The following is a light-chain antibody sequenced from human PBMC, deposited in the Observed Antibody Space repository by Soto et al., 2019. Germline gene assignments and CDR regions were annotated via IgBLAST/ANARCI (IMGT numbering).Light chain of an antibody. J-gene: IGLJ1*01. CDR2: DVS. V-gene: IGLV2-11*01. Sequence: QSTLNQPRSVSGSLGQSVTISCTGTSSDVGGYNYVSWYQQSPGRAPKLMIYDVSQRPSGVPDRFSGSKSGNTASLTISGLLAEDEADYYCCSYAGSYIYVFGTGTRSPS. CDR3: CSYAGSYIYV. CDR1: SSDVGGYNY.